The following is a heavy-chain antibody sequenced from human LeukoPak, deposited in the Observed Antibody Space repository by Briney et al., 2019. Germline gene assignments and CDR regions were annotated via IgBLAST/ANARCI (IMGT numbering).Heavy chain of an antibody. V-gene: IGHV4-39*01. CDR3: ASMSGYRDY. CDR1: GGSISSSSYY. CDR2: IYYSGST. D-gene: IGHD3-3*01. Sequence: PSETLSLTCTVSGGSISSSSYYWCGIRQPPGKGLGWIGGIYYSGSTYYNPSLKSRVTISVDTSKNQFSLKLSSVTAADTAVYYCASMSGYRDYWGQGTLVTVSS. J-gene: IGHJ4*02.